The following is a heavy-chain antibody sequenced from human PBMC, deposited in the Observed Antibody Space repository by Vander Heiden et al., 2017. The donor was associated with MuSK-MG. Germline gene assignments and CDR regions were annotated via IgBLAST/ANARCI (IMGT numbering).Heavy chain of an antibody. D-gene: IGHD5-12*01. CDR3: ARDQGYANWFDP. V-gene: IGHV1-18*04. J-gene: IGHJ5*02. Sequence: QVQLVQSGAAVKKPGASVQVSCKASGYSFTSSGISWVRQAPGQGLEWMGWISGYKGKTKYAQKVQGRVTVTTDTSTSTAYMELRSLRSDDTAVYYCARDQGYANWFDPWGQGTLVTVSS. CDR2: ISGYKGKT. CDR1: GYSFTSSG.